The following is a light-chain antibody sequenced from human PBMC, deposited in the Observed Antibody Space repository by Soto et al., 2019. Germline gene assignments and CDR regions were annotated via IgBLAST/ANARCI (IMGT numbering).Light chain of an antibody. CDR3: QQRSNWPPT. V-gene: IGKV3-11*01. CDR2: GAS. J-gene: IGKJ1*01. CDR1: QSVRSN. Sequence: EVVMTQSPATLSVSPGERVTLSCRASQSVRSNLAWYQQKPGQAPRLLIYGASTRATGLPARFSGSGSGTDFTLTISSLEPEDFAVYYCQQRSNWPPTFGQGTKVDIK.